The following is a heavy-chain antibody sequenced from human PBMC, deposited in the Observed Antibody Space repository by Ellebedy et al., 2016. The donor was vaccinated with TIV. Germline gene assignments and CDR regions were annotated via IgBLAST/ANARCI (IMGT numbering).Heavy chain of an antibody. CDR1: GFTFSSYA. J-gene: IGHJ4*02. CDR3: AKFRVHSGSYYEVDY. D-gene: IGHD1-26*01. CDR2: ISGSGGNT. Sequence: PGGSLRLSCAASGFTFSSYAMSWVRQAPGKGLEWVSTISGSGGNTYYTDSVKGRFTISRDNSKNTLYLQMNSLRAEDTAVYYCAKFRVHSGSYYEVDYWGQGTLVTVSS. V-gene: IGHV3-23*01.